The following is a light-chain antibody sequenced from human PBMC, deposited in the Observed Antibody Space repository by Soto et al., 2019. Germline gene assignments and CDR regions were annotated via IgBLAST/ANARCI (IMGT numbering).Light chain of an antibody. CDR1: SSDVGHPYNY. CDR3: MSYVERTRTHWV. Sequence: SALTQPASVSGAPGQSSTISCTGTSSDVGHPYNYVSWYQQYPGKAPKLLIFKLNNRASGISGRFSGSKSGNTASLPISGLQAEDEGDYYCMSYVERTRTHWVLGGGTKVTVL. J-gene: IGLJ3*02. CDR2: KLN. V-gene: IGLV2-14*01.